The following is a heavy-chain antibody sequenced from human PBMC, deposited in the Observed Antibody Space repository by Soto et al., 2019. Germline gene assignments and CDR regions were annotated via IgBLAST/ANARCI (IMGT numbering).Heavy chain of an antibody. CDR2: ISYDGSDK. CDR1: GFTSSSYA. V-gene: IGHV3-30*14. CDR3: ARDHYYDSSCCYNYWYFDL. J-gene: IGHJ2*01. D-gene: IGHD3-22*01. Sequence: QVQLVESGGGVVQPGRSLRLSCAASGFTSSSYAMHWVRQAPGKGLEWVAVISYDGSDKYYTDSVKGRFTISRDDSKNTLYLQVNSLRPEDTAVYFCARDHYYDSSCCYNYWYFDLWGRGTLVTVSS.